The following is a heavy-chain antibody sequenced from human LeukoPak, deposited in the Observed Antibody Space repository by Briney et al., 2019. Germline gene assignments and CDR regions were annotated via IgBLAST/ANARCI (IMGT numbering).Heavy chain of an antibody. D-gene: IGHD2-2*01. CDR1: GFTFSSYA. J-gene: IGHJ4*02. V-gene: IGHV3-30*01. Sequence: GGSLRLSCAASGFTFSSYAMHWVRQAPGKGLEWVAVISYDGSNKYYAASVKGRFTISRDNSKNTLYLRMNSLRAEDTAVYYCARDDPGYCSSTSCYGDFDYWGQGTLVTVSS. CDR3: ARDDPGYCSSTSCYGDFDY. CDR2: ISYDGSNK.